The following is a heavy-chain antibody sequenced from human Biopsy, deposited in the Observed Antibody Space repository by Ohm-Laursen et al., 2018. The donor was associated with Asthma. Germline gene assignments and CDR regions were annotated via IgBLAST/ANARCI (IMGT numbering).Heavy chain of an antibody. CDR3: ARKAGSCISRTCYSLDF. D-gene: IGHD2-2*01. V-gene: IGHV1-69*13. CDR1: GGTFNTYV. Sequence: SVKVSCKSLGGTFNTYVIGWVRQAPGQGLEWMGGINSVFGTTNYPQKFQDRVTITADDSTSTVYMEFSSLRSEDTAVYYCARKAGSCISRTCYSLDFWGQGTLVTVSS. J-gene: IGHJ4*02. CDR2: INSVFGTT.